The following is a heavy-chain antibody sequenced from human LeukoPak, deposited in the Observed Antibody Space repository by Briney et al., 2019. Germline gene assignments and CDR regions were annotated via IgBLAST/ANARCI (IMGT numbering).Heavy chain of an antibody. Sequence: GESLKISCKASGYSFSDYWIGWVRQMPGKGLKWMGIIYPGDSDARYSPSFQGQVTISADKSISTAYLQWSSLKASDTAMYYCARRRDLYSGSYYPFDYWGQGTPVTVSS. D-gene: IGHD1-26*01. J-gene: IGHJ4*02. V-gene: IGHV5-51*01. CDR1: GYSFSDYW. CDR3: ARRRDLYSGSYYPFDY. CDR2: IYPGDSDA.